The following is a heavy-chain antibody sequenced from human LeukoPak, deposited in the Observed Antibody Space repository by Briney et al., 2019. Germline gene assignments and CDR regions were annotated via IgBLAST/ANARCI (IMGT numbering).Heavy chain of an antibody. D-gene: IGHD4-17*01. CDR2: IYYSGST. J-gene: IGHJ4*02. Sequence: SETLSLTCTVSGGSISSYYWSWIRQPPGKGLEWIGYIYYSGSTNYNPSLKSRVTISVDTSKNQFSLKLSSVIAADTAVYYCARGGGYGDSGDYWGQGTLVTVSS. V-gene: IGHV4-59*01. CDR1: GGSISSYY. CDR3: ARGGGYGDSGDY.